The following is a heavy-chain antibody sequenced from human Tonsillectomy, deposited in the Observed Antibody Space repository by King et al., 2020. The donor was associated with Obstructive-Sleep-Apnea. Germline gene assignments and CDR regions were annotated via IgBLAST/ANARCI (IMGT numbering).Heavy chain of an antibody. V-gene: IGHV3-30*02. J-gene: IGHJ4*02. CDR3: AKDLFPDAYNSGFDY. Sequence: VQLVESGGRVVQPGGSLRLSCAASGSTFTTYGMHWVRQAPGKGLEWVAFIRYDGSNKYYEDSVKGRFTISRDNSKNTLYLQMNSLRAEDTAVYYCAKDLFPDAYNSGFDYWGQGTLVTVSS. CDR1: GSTFTTYG. CDR2: IRYDGSNK. D-gene: IGHD1-1*01.